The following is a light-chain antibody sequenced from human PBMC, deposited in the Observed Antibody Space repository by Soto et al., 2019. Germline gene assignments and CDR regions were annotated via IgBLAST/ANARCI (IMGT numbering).Light chain of an antibody. Sequence: QCVLTQPPSASGSPGQSVTITCTGANNDVGSYNYVSWYQQHPGKAPKVIIYEVNKRPSGVPDRFSGSKSGNTASLTVSGLQAEDEADYYCSSYAGTNTRYLFGSGTKVTVL. CDR2: EVN. CDR3: SSYAGTNTRYL. CDR1: NNDVGSYNY. J-gene: IGLJ1*01. V-gene: IGLV2-8*01.